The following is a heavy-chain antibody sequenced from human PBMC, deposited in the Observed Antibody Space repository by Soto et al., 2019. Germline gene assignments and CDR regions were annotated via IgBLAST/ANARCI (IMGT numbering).Heavy chain of an antibody. CDR3: ARGRNSFYVDF. CDR1: GFTFSNYW. V-gene: IGHV3-74*01. Sequence: EVQLVESGGTLVRPGGSLRLSCTTSGFTFSNYWMYWVRQAPGKGLVWVSRLHNDGKIATYADSVKGRFNVSRDNAKNTLYLEMDSLRAEDTAVYYCARGRNSFYVDFWGQGTLVTVSS. J-gene: IGHJ4*02. D-gene: IGHD2-2*01. CDR2: LHNDGKIA.